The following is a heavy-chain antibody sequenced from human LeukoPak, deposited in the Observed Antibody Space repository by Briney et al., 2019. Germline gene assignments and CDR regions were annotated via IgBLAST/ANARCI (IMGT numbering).Heavy chain of an antibody. CDR2: ISYDGSNK. V-gene: IGHV3-30-3*01. D-gene: IGHD3-16*01. Sequence: GGSLRLSCAASGFTFSSYAMHWVRQAPGKGLEWVAVISYDGSNKYYADSVKGRFTISRDNSKNTLYLQMNSLRAEDTAVYYCARDSLLGDFHFDYWGQGTLVTVSS. J-gene: IGHJ4*02. CDR1: GFTFSSYA. CDR3: ARDSLLGDFHFDY.